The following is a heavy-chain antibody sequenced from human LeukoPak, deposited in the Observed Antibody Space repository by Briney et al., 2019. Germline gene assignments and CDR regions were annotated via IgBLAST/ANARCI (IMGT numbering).Heavy chain of an antibody. Sequence: PSETLSLTCAVSGGSISSSNWWSWVRQPPGKGLEWIGEIYHSGSTNYNPSLKSRVTISVDKSKNQFSLKLSSVTAADTAVYYCARGVAAAGTDWFDPWGQGNLVTVSS. CDR1: GGSISSSNW. CDR3: ARGVAAAGTDWFDP. D-gene: IGHD6-13*01. CDR2: IYHSGST. V-gene: IGHV4-4*02. J-gene: IGHJ5*02.